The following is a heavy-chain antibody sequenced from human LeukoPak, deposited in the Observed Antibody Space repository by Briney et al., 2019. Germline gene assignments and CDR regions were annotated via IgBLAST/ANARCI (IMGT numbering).Heavy chain of an antibody. CDR2: IYPGDSDT. D-gene: IGHD3-3*01. CDR1: GYSFTSYW. CDR3: ARERYDFWSGYYPSYFDY. J-gene: IGHJ4*02. V-gene: IGHV5-51*01. Sequence: NRGESLQISCQGSGYSFTSYWIGWVRQLPGKGLEWMGIIYPGDSDTRYSPSFQGQVTISADKSISTAYLQWSSLKASDTAMYYCARERYDFWSGYYPSYFDYWGQGTLVTVSS.